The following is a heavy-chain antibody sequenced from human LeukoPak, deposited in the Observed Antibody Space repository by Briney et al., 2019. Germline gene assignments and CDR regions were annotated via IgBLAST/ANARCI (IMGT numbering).Heavy chain of an antibody. CDR3: ARGGYSFDY. CDR2: LHADGIER. V-gene: IGHV3-7*01. Sequence: GGSLRLSCAASGFSFGNYAIHWVRQAPGKGLEWVARLHADGIERYYVDPVKGRFTISRDNAKNSLHLQMYSLRLDDTAVYYCARGGYSFDYLGQGTLVTVSS. CDR1: GFSFGNYA. D-gene: IGHD5-12*01. J-gene: IGHJ4*02.